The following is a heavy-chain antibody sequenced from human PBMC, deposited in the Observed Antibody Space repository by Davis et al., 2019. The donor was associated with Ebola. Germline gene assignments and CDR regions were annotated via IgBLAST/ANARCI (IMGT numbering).Heavy chain of an antibody. V-gene: IGHV3-21*01. CDR3: VRDPALVVTGGGWFFGL. CDR1: GFTFNTYW. J-gene: IGHJ2*01. CDR2: ISSSSNYI. Sequence: GESLKISCAASGFTFNTYWMHWVRQAPGKGLEWVSFISSSSNYIYYADSVKGRFTVSRDNAKNSLYLQMNSLRAEDTAVYYCVRDPALVVTGGGWFFGLWGRGTLVTVSS. D-gene: IGHD2-21*02.